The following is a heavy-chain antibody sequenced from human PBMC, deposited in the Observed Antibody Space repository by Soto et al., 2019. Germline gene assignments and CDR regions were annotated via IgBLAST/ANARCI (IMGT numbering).Heavy chain of an antibody. Sequence: EVQLVQSGAEVKKPGESLRISCKGSGYSFTSYWISWVRQMPGKGLEWMGRIDPSDSYTNYSPSFQGHVTISADKSISXXCRQWIRLQASDTDMYYCARRELWFGGGGLYGVDVWGQGPTVTVSS. V-gene: IGHV5-10-1*01. CDR2: IDPSDSYT. J-gene: IGHJ6*02. CDR3: ARRELWFGGGGLYGVDV. CDR1: GYSFTSYW. D-gene: IGHD3-10*01.